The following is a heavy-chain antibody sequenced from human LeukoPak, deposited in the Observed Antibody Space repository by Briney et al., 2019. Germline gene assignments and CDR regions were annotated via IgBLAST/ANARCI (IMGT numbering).Heavy chain of an antibody. J-gene: IGHJ4*02. CDR2: IKQDGNEK. V-gene: IGHV3-7*01. CDR3: ARDPGIAAAGTVGYFDS. CDR1: GFTFRTYW. Sequence: GGSLRLSCAASGFTFRTYWMSWVRQAPGKGLEWVANIKQDGNEKYYVDSVKGRFTISRDNAKNSLDLQMNSLRVEDTAVYYCARDPGIAAAGTVGYFDSWGQGILVTVSS. D-gene: IGHD6-13*01.